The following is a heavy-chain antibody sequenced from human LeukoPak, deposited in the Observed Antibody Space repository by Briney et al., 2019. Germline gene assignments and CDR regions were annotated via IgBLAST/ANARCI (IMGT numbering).Heavy chain of an antibody. V-gene: IGHV3-53*01. Sequence: GGSLRLSWAASGFTVSSNYMSWVRQAPGKGLEGVSVIYSGGSTYYADSVKGRFTISRDNSKNTLYLQMNGLRAEDTAVYYCASGSGSYRTPYYYMDVWGTGTTVTVSS. CDR2: IYSGGST. J-gene: IGHJ6*03. D-gene: IGHD3-10*01. CDR3: ASGSGSYRTPYYYMDV. CDR1: GFTVSSNY.